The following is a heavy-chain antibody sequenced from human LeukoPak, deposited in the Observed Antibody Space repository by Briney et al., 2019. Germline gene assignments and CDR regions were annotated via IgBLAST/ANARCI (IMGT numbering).Heavy chain of an antibody. J-gene: IGHJ3*01. CDR1: GFTFSSYA. V-gene: IGHV3-30*14. D-gene: IGHD2/OR15-2a*01. CDR3: ARAWDFVIGAFDL. Sequence: GGSLRLSCAASGFTFSSYAMHWVRQAPGKGLEWVAVISYDGSNKYYADSVKGRFTISRDDSKNTLDLQMSSLTGEDTAVYYCARAWDFVIGAFDLWGQGTMVTVSS. CDR2: ISYDGSNK.